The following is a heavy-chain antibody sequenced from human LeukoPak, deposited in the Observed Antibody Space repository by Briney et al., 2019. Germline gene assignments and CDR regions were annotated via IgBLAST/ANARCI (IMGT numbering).Heavy chain of an antibody. J-gene: IGHJ4*02. V-gene: IGHV4-39*02. Sequence: SETLSLTCTVCGGSIRITSYYWGWRRQPPGKGVEWIGSVYFSGSFFYNTSLKSRVSISVDTSKNQFSLKLSSVTAADTAVYYCARDLRLSPYSGGWPLDYGGQGTLVTVSS. CDR3: ARDLRLSPYSGGWPLDY. D-gene: IGHD6-19*01. CDR2: VYFSGSF. CDR1: GGSIRITSYY.